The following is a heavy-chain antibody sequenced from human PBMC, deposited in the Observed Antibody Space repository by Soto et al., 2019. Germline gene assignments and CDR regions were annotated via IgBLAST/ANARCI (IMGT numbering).Heavy chain of an antibody. CDR2: INAGNGNT. CDR1: GYTFTSYA. CDR3: ARVSGWYCIDD. D-gene: IGHD6-19*01. V-gene: IGHV1-3*01. J-gene: IGHJ4*02. Sequence: ASVKVSCKASGYTFTSYAMHWVRQAPGQRLEWMGWINAGNGNTKYSQKFQGRVTITRDTSASTVYMELSSLRSEDTAVYYCARVSGWYCIDDWGQGTLVTVSS.